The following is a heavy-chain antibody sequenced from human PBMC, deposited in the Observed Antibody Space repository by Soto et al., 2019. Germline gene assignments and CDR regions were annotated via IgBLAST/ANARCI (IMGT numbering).Heavy chain of an antibody. D-gene: IGHD3-10*01. CDR1: GGSISSGEYA. CDR2: IYHSGST. J-gene: IGHJ5*02. V-gene: IGHV4-30-2*01. Sequence: QLQLQESGSGLVKPSQTLSLTCAVSGGSISSGEYAWSWIRQPPGKGLEWIGYIYHSGSTYYNPSLKSRVTISVDRSKNLFSLKLSSVTAADTGVYYCARAAGSGSYPYNWFDPWGQGTLVTVSS. CDR3: ARAAGSGSYPYNWFDP.